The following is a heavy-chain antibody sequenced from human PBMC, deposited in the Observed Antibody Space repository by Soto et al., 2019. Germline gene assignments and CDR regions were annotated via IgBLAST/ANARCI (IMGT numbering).Heavy chain of an antibody. Sequence: PGGSLRLSCAASGFTFSSYAMSWVRQAPGKGLEWVAHISSGGSTIHYADSVRGRFTVSRDNARNSLYLQMNTLSVEDTALYYCARDRAAGGYWGQGTLVTVSS. J-gene: IGHJ4*02. CDR3: ARDRAAGGY. V-gene: IGHV3-48*03. D-gene: IGHD6-13*01. CDR1: GFTFSSYA. CDR2: ISSGGSTI.